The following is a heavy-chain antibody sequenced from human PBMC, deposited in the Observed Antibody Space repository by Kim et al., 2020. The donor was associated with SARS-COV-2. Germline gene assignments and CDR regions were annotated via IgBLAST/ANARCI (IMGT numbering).Heavy chain of an antibody. CDR1: GFTFDDYA. Sequence: GGSLRLSCAASGFTFDDYAMHWVRQAPGKGLEWVSGISWNSGSIGYADSVKGRFTISRDNAKNSLYLQMNSPRAEDTALYYCAKDIVTVTTWGGGFDYWGQGTLVTVSS. D-gene: IGHD4-17*01. J-gene: IGHJ4*02. CDR2: ISWNSGSI. V-gene: IGHV3-9*01. CDR3: AKDIVTVTTWGGGFDY.